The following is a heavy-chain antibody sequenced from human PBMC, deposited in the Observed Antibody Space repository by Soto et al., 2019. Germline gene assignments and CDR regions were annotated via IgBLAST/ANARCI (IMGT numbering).Heavy chain of an antibody. CDR1: GYTLTELS. V-gene: IGHV1-18*01. Sequence: ASVKVSCKVSGYTLTELSMHWVRQAPGQGLEWMGWISAYNGNTNYAQKLQGRVTMTTDTSTSTAYMELRSLRSDDTAVYYCARGAHYYYYGMDVWGQGTTVTVSS. J-gene: IGHJ6*02. CDR2: ISAYNGNT. CDR3: ARGAHYYYYGMDV.